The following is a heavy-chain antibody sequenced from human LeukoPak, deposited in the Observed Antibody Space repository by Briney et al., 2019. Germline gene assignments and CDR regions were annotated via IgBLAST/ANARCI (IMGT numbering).Heavy chain of an antibody. CDR3: ASGGYSYGYGY. CDR2: ISSSGSTT. J-gene: IGHJ4*02. D-gene: IGHD5-18*01. CDR1: GFTFSSYE. V-gene: IGHV3-48*03. Sequence: GGSLRLSCAASGFTFSSYEMNWVRQAPGKGLEWVSYISSSGSTTYYADSVKGRFTISRDNAKNTLCLQMNSLRAEDTAVYYCASGGYSYGYGYWGQGTLVTVSS.